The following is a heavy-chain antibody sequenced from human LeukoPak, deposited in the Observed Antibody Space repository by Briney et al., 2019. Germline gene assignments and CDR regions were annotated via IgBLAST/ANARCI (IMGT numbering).Heavy chain of an antibody. CDR1: GYTFTSSA. CDR3: ATDLKKGDSGCFDY. J-gene: IGHJ4*02. Sequence: ASVKVSCKTSGYTFTSSALNWVRQAPGQGLEWMGWINTNTGNPTYAQGFTGRFVFSLDTSVSTAYLHISSLEAEDTAIYYCATDLKKGDSGCFDYWGQGTLVTVSS. CDR2: INTNTGNP. V-gene: IGHV7-4-1*02. D-gene: IGHD6-19*01.